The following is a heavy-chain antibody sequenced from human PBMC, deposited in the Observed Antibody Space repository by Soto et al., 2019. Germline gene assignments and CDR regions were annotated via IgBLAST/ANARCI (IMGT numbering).Heavy chain of an antibody. CDR1: GYTFTSYG. D-gene: IGHD2-2*01. CDR3: XXXXPPSLN. J-gene: IGHJ4*02. V-gene: IGHV1-18*01. CDR2: ISAYNGNT. Sequence: QVQLVQSGAEVKKPGASVKVSCKASGYTFTSYGISWVRQAPGQGLEWMGWISAYNGNTNYAQKLQGRVTMTTDTXXXXXXXXXXXXXXXXXXXXXXXXXXPPSLNWGQGTLVTVSS.